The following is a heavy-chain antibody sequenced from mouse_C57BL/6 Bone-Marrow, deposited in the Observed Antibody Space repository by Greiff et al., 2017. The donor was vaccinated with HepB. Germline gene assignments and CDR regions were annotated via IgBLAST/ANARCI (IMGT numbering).Heavy chain of an antibody. V-gene: IGHV1-78*01. CDR1: GYTFTDHT. CDR2: IYPRDGSS. D-gene: IGHD1-1*01. Sequence: VKLMESDAELVKPGASVKISCKVSGYTFTDHTIHWMKQRPEQGLEWIGYIYPRDGSSRYNEKFKGKATLTDDKSSSTAYMQLNSLTSEDSAVFFCARRTTVGYFDVWGTGTTVTVSS. J-gene: IGHJ1*03. CDR3: ARRTTVGYFDV.